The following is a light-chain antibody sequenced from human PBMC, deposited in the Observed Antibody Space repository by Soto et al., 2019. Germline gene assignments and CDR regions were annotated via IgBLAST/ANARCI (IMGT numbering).Light chain of an antibody. CDR3: QKYNSATLT. CDR2: VAS. V-gene: IGKV1-27*01. J-gene: IGKJ4*01. CDR1: QGMGAC. Sequence: DIQMTQSPSSLSASLGDRVTITCRTSQGMGACLAWCQEKPGNVPKLLIYVASTLQSGVPSRFSGSGSRTDFTLTISSLQPEDVAAYYCQKYNSATLTFGGGAQVEIK.